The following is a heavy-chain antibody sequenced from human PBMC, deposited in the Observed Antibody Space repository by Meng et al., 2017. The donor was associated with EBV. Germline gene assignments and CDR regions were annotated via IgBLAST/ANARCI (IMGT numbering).Heavy chain of an antibody. D-gene: IGHD6-13*01. Sequence: QVEQVGSEVEETGAWVKVYCKGYGSRFTRYDITWVRQAHGPGLERKGWLNPNTGYASYEQKLKGRVRMTRTTSTSMANMEMTGLRPEDTAISFCATGGIEAAAPSYLDPWGQGTLVTASS. J-gene: IGHJ5*02. CDR1: GSRFTRYD. CDR3: ATGGIEAAAPSYLDP. V-gene: IGHV1-8*01. CDR2: LNPNTGYA.